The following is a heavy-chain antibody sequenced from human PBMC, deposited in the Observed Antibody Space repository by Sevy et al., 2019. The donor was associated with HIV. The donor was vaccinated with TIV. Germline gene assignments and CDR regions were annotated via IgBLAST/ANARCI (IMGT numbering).Heavy chain of an antibody. J-gene: IGHJ4*02. CDR3: VKEVSEYSYSDY. CDR2: ISGSAHGT. V-gene: IGHV3-23*01. Sequence: GGSLRLSCAASGFTFSNYAMSWVRQTPRKGLEWVSAISGSAHGTYYTDSVKGRFTISRDNSKNMLFLQMNSLRAEDTAVYYCVKEVSEYSYSDYWGQGTLVTVSS. D-gene: IGHD5-18*01. CDR1: GFTFSNYA.